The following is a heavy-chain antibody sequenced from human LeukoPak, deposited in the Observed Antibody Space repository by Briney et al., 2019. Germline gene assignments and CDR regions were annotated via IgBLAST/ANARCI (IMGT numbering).Heavy chain of an antibody. CDR2: ISGPAFTT. J-gene: IGHJ3*02. D-gene: IGHD5-24*01. V-gene: IGHV3-23*01. Sequence: GGSLRLSCAASGFTFGNYAMSWVRRAPGKGLDWVSAISGPAFTTYYADSVKGRFTVSRDNSKETLYLQMNSLTAEDTAVYYCGKAGVELATISPFDIWGQGTMVTVSS. CDR1: GFTFGNYA. CDR3: GKAGVELATISPFDI.